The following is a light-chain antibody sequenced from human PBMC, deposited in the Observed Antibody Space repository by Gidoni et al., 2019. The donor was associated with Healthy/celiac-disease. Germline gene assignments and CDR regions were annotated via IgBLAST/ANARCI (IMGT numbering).Light chain of an antibody. J-gene: IGLJ3*02. CDR2: DTT. V-gene: IGLV7-46*01. Sequence: QAVVTQEPSLNVSPGVTVTLTCGSSTGAVTSGHYPYWFQQKPGQAPRTLIYDTTMNQSWTPARFSGFLLGGKAALTLSVAQPDDEAEYYCLLSYSGAWVFGGGTKLTVL. CDR3: LLSYSGAWV. CDR1: TGAVTSGHY.